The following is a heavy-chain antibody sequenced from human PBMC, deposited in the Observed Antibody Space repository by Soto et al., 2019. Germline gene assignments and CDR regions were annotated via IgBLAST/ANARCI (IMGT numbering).Heavy chain of an antibody. Sequence: SETLSLTCSVSCGSINTRTYYWGCIRQPPGKGLEWIGHIYYSGSTYYNPSLESRVTISVDTSKNQFSLKLSSVTAADTAVYYCARLVTAGSGKYYFYYMDVWGKGTTVTVSS. CDR3: ARLVTAGSGKYYFYYMDV. CDR1: CGSINTRTYY. J-gene: IGHJ6*03. V-gene: IGHV4-39*01. CDR2: IYYSGST. D-gene: IGHD3-10*01.